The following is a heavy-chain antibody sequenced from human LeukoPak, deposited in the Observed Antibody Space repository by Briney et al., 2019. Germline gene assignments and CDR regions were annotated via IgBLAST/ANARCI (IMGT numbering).Heavy chain of an antibody. CDR3: ARVSSIDAFDI. CDR2: ISSSSSYI. J-gene: IGHJ3*02. Sequence: PGGSLRLSCAASGFTFSSYEMNWVRQAPGKGLEWVSSISSSSSYIYYADSVKGRFTISRDNAKNSLYLQMNSLRAEDTAVYYCARVSSIDAFDIWGQGTMVTVSS. D-gene: IGHD2-2*01. CDR1: GFTFSSYE. V-gene: IGHV3-21*01.